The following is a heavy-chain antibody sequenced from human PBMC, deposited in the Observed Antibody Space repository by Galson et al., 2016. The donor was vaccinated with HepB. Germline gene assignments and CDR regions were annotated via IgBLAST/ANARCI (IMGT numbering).Heavy chain of an antibody. CDR1: GYTFTTYG. J-gene: IGHJ6*02. Sequence: SVKVSCKASGYTFTTYGISWVRQAPGQGLEWMGWISAYNGNTNYAQKLQGRVTMTTDTSTSTAYMELRSLRSDDTAVYYCARDPRKIRYQLLEIYYYYYAMDGWGQGTTVPVS. CDR2: ISAYNGNT. V-gene: IGHV1-18*01. D-gene: IGHD2-2*01. CDR3: ARDPRKIRYQLLEIYYYYYAMDG.